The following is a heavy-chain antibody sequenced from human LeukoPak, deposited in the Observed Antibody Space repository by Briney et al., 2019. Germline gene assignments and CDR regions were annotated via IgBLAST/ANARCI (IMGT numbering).Heavy chain of an antibody. CDR1: GGSISSGGYS. V-gene: IGHV4-30-2*01. J-gene: IGHJ5*02. CDR2: IYHSGST. Sequence: SETLSLTCAVSGGSISSGGYSWSWIRQPPGTGLEWIGYIYHSGSTYYNPSLKSRVTISVDRSKNQFSLKLSSVTAADTAVYYCARRRSGSYELNWFDPWGQGTLVTVSS. CDR3: ARRRSGSYELNWFDP. D-gene: IGHD3-10*01.